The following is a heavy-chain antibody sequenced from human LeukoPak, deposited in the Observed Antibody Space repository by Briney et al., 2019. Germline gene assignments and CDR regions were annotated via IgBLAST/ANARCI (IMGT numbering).Heavy chain of an antibody. CDR2: ISSSSSYI. J-gene: IGHJ4*02. CDR3: ARDRFTIFGVVIGYPAFDY. D-gene: IGHD3-3*01. CDR1: GFTFSSYS. V-gene: IGHV3-21*01. Sequence: GGSLRLSCEASGFTFSSYSMNWVRQAPGKGLEWVSSISSSSSYIYYADSVKGRFTISRDNAKNSLYLQMNSLRAEDRAVYYCARDRFTIFGVVIGYPAFDYWGQGTLVTVSS.